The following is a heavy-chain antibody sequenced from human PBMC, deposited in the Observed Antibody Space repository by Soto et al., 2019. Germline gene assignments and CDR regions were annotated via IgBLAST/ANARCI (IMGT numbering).Heavy chain of an antibody. V-gene: IGHV4-39*01. CDR1: GGSISSYY. CDR3: ARHDGYSYGLAYYYYMDV. CDR2: IYYSGST. D-gene: IGHD5-18*01. J-gene: IGHJ6*03. Sequence: SETLSLTCTVSGGSISSYYWGWIRQPPGKGPEWIGSIYYSGSTYYNPSLKSRVTISVDTSKNQFSLKLSSVTAADTAVYYCARHDGYSYGLAYYYYMDVWGKGTTVTVSS.